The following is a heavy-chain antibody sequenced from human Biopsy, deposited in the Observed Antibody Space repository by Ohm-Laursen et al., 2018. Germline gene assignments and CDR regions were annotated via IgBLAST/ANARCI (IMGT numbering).Heavy chain of an antibody. CDR2: ISGSGATP. V-gene: IGHV3-23*01. J-gene: IGHJ3*02. Sequence: GTLSLTCTVYGESFNGYYWSWVRQAPGKGLEWLSTISGSGATPYYADSVKGRFTISRDNSKNTLYLQMNSLRAEDTAMYYCARPTNARAGGAPFDIWGQGTMVTVSS. CDR1: GESFNGYY. CDR3: ARPTNARAGGAPFDI. D-gene: IGHD1-1*01.